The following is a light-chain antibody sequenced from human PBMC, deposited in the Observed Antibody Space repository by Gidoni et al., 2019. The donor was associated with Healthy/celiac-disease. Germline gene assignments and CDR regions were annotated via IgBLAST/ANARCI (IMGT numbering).Light chain of an antibody. V-gene: IGKV1-5*01. CDR3: QQYNSPWT. J-gene: IGKJ1*01. CDR1: QSISNW. Sequence: DVQMTQSPSTLSASVGDRVTITCRASQSISNWLAWYQQKPGKAPKLLIFDASSLEGGVPSRFSGSGSGTEFTLTISSLQPDDFATYYRQQYNSPWTFGQGTKVEIK. CDR2: DAS.